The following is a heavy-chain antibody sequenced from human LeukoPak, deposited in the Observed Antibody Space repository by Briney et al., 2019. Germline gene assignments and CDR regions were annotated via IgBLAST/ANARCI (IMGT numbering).Heavy chain of an antibody. CDR2: ISSSGGST. V-gene: IGHV3-23*01. J-gene: IGHJ4*02. CDR3: TKAGIAVPATPDY. CDR1: GFTFSSYA. D-gene: IGHD6-19*01. Sequence: GGSLRLSCAASGFTFSSYAMNWVRQAPGKGLEWVSVISSSGGSTYYADSVKGRFIISRDNSKNTLYLQMNSLRAEDTAVYYCTKAGIAVPATPDYWGQGTLVAVSS.